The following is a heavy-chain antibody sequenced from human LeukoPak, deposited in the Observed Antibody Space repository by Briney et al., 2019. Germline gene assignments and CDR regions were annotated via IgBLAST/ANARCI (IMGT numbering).Heavy chain of an antibody. J-gene: IGHJ5*02. D-gene: IGHD1-20*01. CDR3: ARGSSYNWNDDDVSGNWFDP. CDR2: ISAYNGNT. V-gene: IGHV1-18*01. CDR1: GYTFTSYG. Sequence: ASVKVSCKASGYTFTSYGISWVRQAPGQGLEWMGWISAYNGNTNYAQKLQGRVTMTTDTSTSTASMELRSLRSDDTAVYYCARGSSYNWNDDDVSGNWFDPWGQGTLVTVSS.